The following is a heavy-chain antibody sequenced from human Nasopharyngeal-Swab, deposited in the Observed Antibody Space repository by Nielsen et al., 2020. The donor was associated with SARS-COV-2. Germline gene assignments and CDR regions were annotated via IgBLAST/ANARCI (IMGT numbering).Heavy chain of an antibody. CDR1: GFTFSDYY. Sequence: GESLKISCAASGFTFSDYYMSWVRQAPGKGLEWVSVTEIGGTTHYADSVKGRFTISRDNSKSTLYLQMNSLRADDTALYYCADPPFSEYWGQGTLVTVSS. J-gene: IGHJ4*02. CDR3: ADPPFSEY. V-gene: IGHV3-53*01. CDR2: TEIGGTT.